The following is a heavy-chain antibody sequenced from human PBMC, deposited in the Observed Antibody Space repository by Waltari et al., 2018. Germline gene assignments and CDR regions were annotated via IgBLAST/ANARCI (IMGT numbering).Heavy chain of an antibody. D-gene: IGHD5-18*01. J-gene: IGHJ4*02. CDR2: INHSGST. V-gene: IGHV4-34*01. CDR3: ARAASGYSYGYAFDY. Sequence: QVQLQQWGAGLLKPSETLSLTCAVYGGSFSGYYWSWIRQPPGKGLEWIGEINHSGSTNYNPSLKSRVTISVDTSKNQFSLKLSSVTAADTAVYYCARAASGYSYGYAFDYWGQGTLVTVSS. CDR1: GGSFSGYY.